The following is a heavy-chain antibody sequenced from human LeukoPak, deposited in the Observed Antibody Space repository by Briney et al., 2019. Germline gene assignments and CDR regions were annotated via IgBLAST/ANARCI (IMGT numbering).Heavy chain of an antibody. CDR3: ARDGTAMIQAFDI. CDR1: GFTISSNY. J-gene: IGHJ3*02. Sequence: GGSLRLSCAASGFTISSNYMTWVRQAPGKGLEWVSTIYTGGSTYYADSVKGRFTISRDNSKNTLYLQMNSLRAGDTAVYYCARDGTAMIQAFDIWGQGTMVSVSS. D-gene: IGHD5-18*01. CDR2: IYTGGST. V-gene: IGHV3-53*01.